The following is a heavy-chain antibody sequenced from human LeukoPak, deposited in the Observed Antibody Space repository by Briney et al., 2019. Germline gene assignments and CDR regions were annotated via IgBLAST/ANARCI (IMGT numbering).Heavy chain of an antibody. D-gene: IGHD3-22*01. Sequence: SQTLSLTCTVSGGSISSCYWSWIRQRAGKGLEWIGRIYTSGSANSNPYLNSLVTMSVDTSKNQYSLTLSSMTAAATAAYYCAQERHWIKKYYHDRSGPPNAFDIWGQGTMVTVSS. V-gene: IGHV4-4*07. CDR3: AQERHWIKKYYHDRSGPPNAFDI. J-gene: IGHJ3*02. CDR1: GGSISSCY. CDR2: IYTSGSA.